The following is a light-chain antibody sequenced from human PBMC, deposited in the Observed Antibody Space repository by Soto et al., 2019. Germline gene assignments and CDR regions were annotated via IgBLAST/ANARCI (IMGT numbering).Light chain of an antibody. V-gene: IGKV3-20*01. Sequence: EIVLTQSPGTLSLSPGERATLSCRASQSVRSSFFAGYQQQPGQAPRLLIYDVSVRATGIPDRLSGGGAGTDFTLTINRLEPEDFAVYYCQQYENSVMYTFGQGTKLEIK. CDR2: DVS. J-gene: IGKJ2*01. CDR3: QQYENSVMYT. CDR1: QSVRSSF.